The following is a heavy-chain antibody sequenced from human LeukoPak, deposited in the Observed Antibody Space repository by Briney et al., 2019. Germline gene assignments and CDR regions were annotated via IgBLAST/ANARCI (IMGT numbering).Heavy chain of an antibody. CDR1: GFTFSSYA. CDR2: ISGSGGST. J-gene: IGHJ4*02. D-gene: IGHD3-3*01. CDR3: AKAPYDFWSGYSDY. Sequence: GGSLRLSCAASGFTFSSYAMSWVRQAPGKGLEWVSAISGSGGSTYYADSVKGRFTISRDNSKNTLYLQMNSLRAEDTAVYYCAKAPYDFWSGYSDYWGQGTLVTVSS. V-gene: IGHV3-23*01.